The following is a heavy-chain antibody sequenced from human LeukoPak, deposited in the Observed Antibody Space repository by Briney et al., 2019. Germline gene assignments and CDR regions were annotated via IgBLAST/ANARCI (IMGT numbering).Heavy chain of an antibody. CDR3: AREVLIAARRGPLDY. CDR2: IYYSGST. CDR1: GDSISSYY. J-gene: IGHJ4*02. V-gene: IGHV4-59*12. D-gene: IGHD6-6*01. Sequence: SETLSLTCTVSGDSISSYYWSWIRQPPGKGLEWIGYIYYSGSTNYNPSLKSRVTILVDTSKNQFSLKLSSVTAADTTVYYCAREVLIAARRGPLDYWGQGTLVTVSS.